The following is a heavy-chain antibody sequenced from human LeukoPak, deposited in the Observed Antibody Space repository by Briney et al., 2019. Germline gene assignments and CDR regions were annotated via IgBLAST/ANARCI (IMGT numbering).Heavy chain of an antibody. D-gene: IGHD2-2*01. Sequence: GGSLRLSCAASGFTFSNAWMSWVRQAPGKGLEWVGRIKSKTDGGTTDYAAPVKGRFTISRDDSKNTLYLQMNSLKTEDTAVYYCTTVSLVVPAARNFDYWGQGTLVTVSS. V-gene: IGHV3-15*01. J-gene: IGHJ4*02. CDR2: IKSKTDGGTT. CDR1: GFTFSNAW. CDR3: TTVSLVVPAARNFDY.